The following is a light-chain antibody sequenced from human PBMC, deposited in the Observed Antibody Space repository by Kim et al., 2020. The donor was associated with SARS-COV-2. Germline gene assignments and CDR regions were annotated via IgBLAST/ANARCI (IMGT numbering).Light chain of an antibody. V-gene: IGLV1-44*01. J-gene: IGLJ3*02. CDR2: RDN. Sequence: QSVLTQPPSASGTPGQRVTIPCSGSISNIGSHAANWYQHLPGAAPKLLIYRDNQRPSGVPERFSGSKSGPSASLAISGLQSEDEADYYCAGWDDSLDGWVFGGGTQLTVL. CDR3: AGWDDSLDGWV. CDR1: ISNIGSHA.